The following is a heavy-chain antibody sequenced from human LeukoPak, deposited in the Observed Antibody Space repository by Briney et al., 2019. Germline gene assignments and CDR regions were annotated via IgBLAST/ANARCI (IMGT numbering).Heavy chain of an antibody. CDR3: ARDLSNYYDSSDATLDY. D-gene: IGHD3-22*01. CDR2: ISGSGGST. CDR1: GFTFSSYA. J-gene: IGHJ4*02. Sequence: GGSLRLSCAASGFTFSSYAMSWVRQAPGKGLEWVSAISGSGGSTYYADSVKGRFTISRDNSKNTLCLQMNSLRAEDTAVFYCARDLSNYYDSSDATLDYWGQGTLVTVSS. V-gene: IGHV3-23*01.